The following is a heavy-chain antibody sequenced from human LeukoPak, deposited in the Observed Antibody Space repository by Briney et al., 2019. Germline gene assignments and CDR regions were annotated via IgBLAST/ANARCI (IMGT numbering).Heavy chain of an antibody. CDR3: ARASFTIFGVVIDIHWFDP. J-gene: IGHJ5*02. Sequence: SVKVSCKASGGTFSSYAISWVRQAPGQGLEWMGGIIPIFGTANYAQKFQGRVTITADESTSTAYMELSSLRSEDTAVYYCARASFTIFGVVIDIHWFDPWGQGALVTVSS. CDR2: IIPIFGTA. CDR1: GGTFSSYA. V-gene: IGHV1-69*13. D-gene: IGHD3-3*01.